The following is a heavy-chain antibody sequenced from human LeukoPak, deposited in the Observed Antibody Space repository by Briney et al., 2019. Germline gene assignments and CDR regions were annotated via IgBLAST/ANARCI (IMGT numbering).Heavy chain of an antibody. CDR1: GFTFSDYY. J-gene: IGHJ3*02. V-gene: IGHV3-11*04. CDR2: ISSSGSTI. Sequence: GSLRLPCGASGFTFSDYYMSWIRQAPGKGLGWVSYISSSGSTIYYADSVKGRFTISRDNAKNSLYLQVNSLRAEDSAVYYCAKLCGDYPDDAFDIWGQGTMVTVSS. CDR3: AKLCGDYPDDAFDI. D-gene: IGHD4-17*01.